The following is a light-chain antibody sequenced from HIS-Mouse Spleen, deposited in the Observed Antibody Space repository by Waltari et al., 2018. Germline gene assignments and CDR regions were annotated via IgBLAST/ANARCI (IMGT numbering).Light chain of an antibody. V-gene: IGLV2-14*01. Sequence: QSALTQPASVAASPGQSITISCTGTSSDVGGYNYVSWYQQHPGKAPKLMIYEVSNRPSGVSNRFSGSKSGNTASLTISGLQAEDEADYYCSSYTSIYVVFGGGTKLTVL. CDR3: SSYTSIYVV. J-gene: IGLJ2*01. CDR2: EVS. CDR1: SSDVGGYNY.